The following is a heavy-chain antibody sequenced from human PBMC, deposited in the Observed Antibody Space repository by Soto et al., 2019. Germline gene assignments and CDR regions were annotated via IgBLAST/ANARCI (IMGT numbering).Heavy chain of an antibody. D-gene: IGHD7-27*01. J-gene: IGHJ1*01. CDR1: GDSISTDY. CDR2: IYYGGIT. V-gene: IGHV4-59*08. Sequence: QVHLQESGPGLVKPSETLSLTCTVSGDSISTDYWSWIRQSPGKGLEWIGFIYYGGITNYNPSLKSRVTISVDTPKNQFSLKLSSVTAAETAVYYCAKNWNWGSLVHWGQGTLVTVSS. CDR3: AKNWNWGSLVH.